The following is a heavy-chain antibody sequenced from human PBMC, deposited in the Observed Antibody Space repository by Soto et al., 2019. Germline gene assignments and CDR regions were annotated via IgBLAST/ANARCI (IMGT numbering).Heavy chain of an antibody. CDR2: VYYTGST. D-gene: IGHD3-9*01. CDR1: GGSISNVY. Sequence: PSETLSHTCTVSGGSISNVYWSWIRQPPGKGQEWFGYVYYTGSTSYNPSLKRRVTFSADSSRGQFSLRLNSVTAADTAVYYCARTVLGPDLLADSFVDYYYYMDVWGQGTTVTVS. CDR3: ARTVLGPDLLADSFVDYYYYMDV. V-gene: IGHV4-59*08. J-gene: IGHJ6*03.